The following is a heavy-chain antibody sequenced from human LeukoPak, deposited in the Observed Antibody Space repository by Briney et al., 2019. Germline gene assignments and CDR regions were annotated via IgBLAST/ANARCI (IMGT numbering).Heavy chain of an antibody. D-gene: IGHD2-8*02. CDR2: INAKSGDT. Sequence: GASVKVACKASGYTFTDYYIHWVRQAPGQGLEWMGWINAKSGDTEYAQKFQARVTMTRDTSITTTYMEVSRLSSDDTAVYYCARQNTGQLDYWGREPWSPSPQ. J-gene: IGHJ4*02. CDR1: GYTFTDYY. CDR3: ARQNTGQLDY. V-gene: IGHV1-2*02.